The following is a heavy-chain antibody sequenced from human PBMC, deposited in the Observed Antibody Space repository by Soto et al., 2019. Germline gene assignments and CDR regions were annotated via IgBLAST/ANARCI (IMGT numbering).Heavy chain of an antibody. V-gene: IGHV3-23*01. Sequence: RLSCAASAFTFSSYAMAWVRQAPGKGLEWVSSIAGSGGDISYADSVKGRFTISRDNSKNTLYLQMDSLRAEDTAIYYCAKKYRGTYPFDYWGQGTLVTVSS. CDR2: IAGSGGDI. J-gene: IGHJ4*02. D-gene: IGHD1-26*01. CDR3: AKKYRGTYPFDY. CDR1: AFTFSSYA.